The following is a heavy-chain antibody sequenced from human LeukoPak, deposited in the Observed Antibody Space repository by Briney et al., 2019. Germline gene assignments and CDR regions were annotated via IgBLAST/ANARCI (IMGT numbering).Heavy chain of an antibody. J-gene: IGHJ6*02. CDR2: ISSGSSYI. D-gene: IGHD3-3*01. V-gene: IGHV3-21*01. CDR1: GFTFSSYS. CDR3: ARSRAITIFGVVTPLGMDV. Sequence: TPGGSLRLSCAASGFTFSSYSMNWVRQAPGKGLEWVSSISSGSSYIYYADSVKGRFTISRDNAKNSLYLQMNSLRAEDTAVYYCARSRAITIFGVVTPLGMDVWGQGTTVTVSS.